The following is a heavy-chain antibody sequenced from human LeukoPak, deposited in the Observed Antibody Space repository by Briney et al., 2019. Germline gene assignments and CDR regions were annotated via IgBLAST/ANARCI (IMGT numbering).Heavy chain of an antibody. D-gene: IGHD2-8*02. V-gene: IGHV3-7*03. J-gene: IGHJ4*02. Sequence: GGSLRLSCAASGFTFSSFWMKWVRQAPGKGLEWVANIKQDGSEKYYVDSVRGRFTISRDNAKNSLYLQMNSLRTEDTAVYYYAAGGAYWGQGTLVTVS. CDR2: IKQDGSEK. CDR3: AAGGAY. CDR1: GFTFSSFW.